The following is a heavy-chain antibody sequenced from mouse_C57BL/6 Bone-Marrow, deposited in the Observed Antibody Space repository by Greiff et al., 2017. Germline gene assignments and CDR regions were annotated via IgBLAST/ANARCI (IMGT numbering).Heavy chain of an antibody. V-gene: IGHV1-80*01. Sequence: QVQLQQSGAELVKPGASVKISCKASGYAFSSSWMNWVKQRPGKGLEWIGQIYPGDGDTNYNGKFKGKATLTADKSSGTAYMQLSSLTSEDSAVYFCARFGYYYFDYWGQGTTLTVSA. CDR3: ARFGYYYFDY. D-gene: IGHD2-3*01. CDR2: IYPGDGDT. J-gene: IGHJ2*01. CDR1: GYAFSSSW.